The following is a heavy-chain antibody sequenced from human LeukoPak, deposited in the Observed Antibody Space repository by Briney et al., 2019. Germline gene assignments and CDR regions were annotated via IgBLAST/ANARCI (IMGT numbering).Heavy chain of an antibody. CDR3: AREGDYDFWSGYYYYYGMDV. CDR1: GYTFTSYD. CDR2: MNPNSGNT. D-gene: IGHD3-3*01. Sequence: ASVKVSCKASGYTFTSYDINWVRQATGQGLEWVGWMNPNSGNTGYAQKFQGRVTMTRNTSISTAYMELSSLRSEDTAVYYCAREGDYDFWSGYYYYYGMDVWGQGTTVTVSS. V-gene: IGHV1-8*01. J-gene: IGHJ6*02.